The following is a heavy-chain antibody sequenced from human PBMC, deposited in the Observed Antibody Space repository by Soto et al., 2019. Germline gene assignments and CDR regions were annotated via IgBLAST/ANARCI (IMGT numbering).Heavy chain of an antibody. Sequence: GGSLRLSCAASGFIFASYGIHWVRQAPGKGLEWVAVISDDGGKEYSADSVRGRFTISRDNSKSTVYLQMNSLRAEDTAVYYCAKDRYASGANWLDPWGQGTLVTVSS. V-gene: IGHV3-30*18. J-gene: IGHJ5*02. CDR2: ISDDGGKE. CDR1: GFIFASYG. CDR3: AKDRYASGANWLDP. D-gene: IGHD3-10*01.